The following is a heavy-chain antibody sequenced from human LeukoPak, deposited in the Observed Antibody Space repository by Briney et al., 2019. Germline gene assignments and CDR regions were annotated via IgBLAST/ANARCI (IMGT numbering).Heavy chain of an antibody. J-gene: IGHJ4*02. CDR1: GFTFSDYY. CDR3: ARDVYYDYVWGSYRPGVFDY. V-gene: IGHV3-11*04. Sequence: PGGSLRLSCAASGFTFSDYYMSWIRQAPGKGLEWVSYISSSGSTIYYADSVKGRFTISRDNAKNSLYLQMNSLRAEDTAVYCCARDVYYDYVWGSYRPGVFDYWGQGTLVTVSS. CDR2: ISSSGSTI. D-gene: IGHD3-16*02.